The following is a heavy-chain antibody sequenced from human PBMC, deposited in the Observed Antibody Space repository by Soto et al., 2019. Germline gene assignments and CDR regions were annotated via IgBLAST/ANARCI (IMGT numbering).Heavy chain of an antibody. D-gene: IGHD2-2*01. CDR1: GYTFTSYA. J-gene: IGHJ6*02. Sequence: ASVKVSCKASGYTFTSYAMHWVRQAPGQRLEWMGWINAGNGNTKYSQKFQGRVTITRDTSASTAYMELSSLRAEDTAVYYCAKASGYCSSSTCSRLIYYYYGMDVWGQGTTVTVSS. V-gene: IGHV1-3*01. CDR3: AKASGYCSSSTCSRLIYYYYGMDV. CDR2: INAGNGNT.